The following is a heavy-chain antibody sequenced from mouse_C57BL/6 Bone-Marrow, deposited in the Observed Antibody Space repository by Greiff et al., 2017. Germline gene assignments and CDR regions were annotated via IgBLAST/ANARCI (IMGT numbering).Heavy chain of an antibody. D-gene: IGHD1-1*01. CDR1: GYTFTDYN. V-gene: IGHV1-22*01. CDR2: INPNNGGT. Sequence: EVQLQQSGPELVKPGASVKMSCKASGYTFTDYNMHWVKQSHGKSLEWIGYINPNNGGTSYNQQFKGKATLTVNKSSSTAYMELRSLTSEASAVYYWARNYYYYGSRGYFDVWGTGTTVTVSS. CDR3: ARNYYYYGSRGYFDV. J-gene: IGHJ1*03.